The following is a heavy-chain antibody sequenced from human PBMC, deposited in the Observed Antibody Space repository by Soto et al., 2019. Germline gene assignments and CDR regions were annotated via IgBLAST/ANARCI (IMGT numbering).Heavy chain of an antibody. D-gene: IGHD1-26*01. CDR2: ISYDGSNK. Sequence: QVQLVESGGGVVQPGRSLRLSCAASGFTFSSYAMHWVRQAPGKGLEWLAVISYDGSNKYYADSVKGRFTISRDNSKNTLYLQMNSLRAEDTAVYYCARDALTISQVGATTLPDYWGQGTLVTVSS. CDR3: ARDALTISQVGATTLPDY. CDR1: GFTFSSYA. V-gene: IGHV3-30-3*01. J-gene: IGHJ4*02.